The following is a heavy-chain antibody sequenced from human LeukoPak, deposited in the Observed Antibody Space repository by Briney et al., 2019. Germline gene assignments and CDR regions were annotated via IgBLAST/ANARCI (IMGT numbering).Heavy chain of an antibody. J-gene: IGHJ4*02. V-gene: IGHV1-8*01. Sequence: ASVKVSCKASGYTFTSYDINWVRQATGQGLEWMGWMNPNSGNTGYAQNFQGRVTMTRDTSISTAYMELSSLKSEDTAAYYCARSPRNWGFDYWGQGTLVTVSS. CDR1: GYTFTSYD. CDR2: MNPNSGNT. CDR3: ARSPRNWGFDY. D-gene: IGHD7-27*01.